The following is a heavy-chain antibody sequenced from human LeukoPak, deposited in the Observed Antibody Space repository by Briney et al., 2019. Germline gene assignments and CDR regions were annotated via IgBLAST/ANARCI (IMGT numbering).Heavy chain of an antibody. D-gene: IGHD3-10*01. J-gene: IGHJ4*02. CDR1: GDSIITYY. CDR3: ARDAGNYRSGVLDY. V-gene: IGHV4-4*07. CDR2: IYSTGST. Sequence: PSETLSLTCSVSGDSIITYYWSWIRQPAGEGLEWIGRIYSTGSTNYNPSLKSRVTMSVDTSKNQFSLKLSSVTAADTAVYYCARDAGNYRSGVLDYWGQGTLVTVSS.